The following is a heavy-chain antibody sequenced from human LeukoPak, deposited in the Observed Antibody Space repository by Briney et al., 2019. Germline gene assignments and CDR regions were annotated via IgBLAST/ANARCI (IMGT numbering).Heavy chain of an antibody. CDR1: RFKFSDHY. CDR2: ISGSGTYT. V-gene: IGHV3-11*06. Sequence: GGSLRLSCAASRFKFSDHYMTWIRQAPGKGLEWVSYISGSGTYTNYADSVRSRFTISRDNAKNSLCLQMSGLRAEDTAVYHCARDSKSTVKAFDYWGPGTLVTVSS. CDR3: ARDSKSTVKAFDY. J-gene: IGHJ4*02. D-gene: IGHD2-8*02.